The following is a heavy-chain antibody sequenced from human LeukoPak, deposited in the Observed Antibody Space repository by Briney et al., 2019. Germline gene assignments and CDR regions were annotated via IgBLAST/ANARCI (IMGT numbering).Heavy chain of an antibody. V-gene: IGHV3-7*01. CDR1: GFTFSSYW. CDR3: ARDPMGGLGAFDI. D-gene: IGHD3-10*01. CDR2: IKQDGSEK. J-gene: IGHJ3*02. Sequence: GGSLRLSCAASGFTFSSYWMSWVRQARGKGLEWVANIKQDGSEKYCVDSVKGRFTISRDNAKNSLYLQMNSLRAEDTAVYYCARDPMGGLGAFDIWGQGTMVTVSS.